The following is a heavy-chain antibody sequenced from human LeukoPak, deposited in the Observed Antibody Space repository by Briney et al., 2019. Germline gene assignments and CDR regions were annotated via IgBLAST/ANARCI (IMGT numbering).Heavy chain of an antibody. CDR1: GFTFSSYG. CDR2: IWYDGSNK. CDR3: AKNGAYIAVAGKLFDY. V-gene: IGHV3-33*06. J-gene: IGHJ4*02. Sequence: GRSLRLSCAASGFTFSSYGMHWVRQAPGKGLEWVAVIWYDGSNKYYADSVKGRFTISRDNSKNTLYLQMNSLRAEDTAVYYCAKNGAYIAVAGKLFDYWGQGTLVTVSS. D-gene: IGHD6-19*01.